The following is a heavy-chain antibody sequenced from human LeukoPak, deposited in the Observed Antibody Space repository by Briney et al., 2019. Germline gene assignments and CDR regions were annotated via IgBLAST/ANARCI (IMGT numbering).Heavy chain of an antibody. CDR3: ARLFNWSYY. Sequence: GGSLRLSCAAAGFTFSDYYMSWIRQAPGKGLEWVPYISSSGTTMYYADSVKGRFTISRDNAKNSLYLQMNSLGAEDTAVYYCARLFNWSYYWGQGTLVTVSS. V-gene: IGHV3-11*01. J-gene: IGHJ4*02. CDR2: ISSSGTTM. CDR1: GFTFSDYY. D-gene: IGHD3-9*01.